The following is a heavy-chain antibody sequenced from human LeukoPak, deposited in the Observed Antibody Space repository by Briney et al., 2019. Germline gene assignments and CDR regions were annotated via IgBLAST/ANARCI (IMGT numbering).Heavy chain of an antibody. CDR3: AKGAAALEY. D-gene: IGHD6-13*01. CDR1: GFTFSSYA. CDR2: ISYDGSNK. J-gene: IGHJ4*02. Sequence: GGSLRLSCAASGFTFSSYAMHWVRQAPGKGLEWVAVISYDGSNKYYADSVKGRFTISRDNSKNTLYLQMNSLRAEDTAVYYCAKGAAALEYWGQGTLVTVSS. V-gene: IGHV3-30-3*01.